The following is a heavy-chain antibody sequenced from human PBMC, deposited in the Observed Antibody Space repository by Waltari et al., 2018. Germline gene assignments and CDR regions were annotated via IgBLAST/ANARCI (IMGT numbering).Heavy chain of an antibody. CDR1: VYSISSGYY. V-gene: IGHV4-38-2*01. CDR3: ARTKRIVGATTYDDY. CDR2: IYHSGST. D-gene: IGHD1-26*01. Sequence: QVQLQESGPGLVKPSEPLSLTCAVSVYSISSGYYWGWIRQPPGKWLEGIGSIYHSGSTYYNPALNSRVTIAVDTSKNQFSRKLSAVTAADTAVYYCARTKRIVGATTYDDYWGQGTLGTVSS. J-gene: IGHJ4*02.